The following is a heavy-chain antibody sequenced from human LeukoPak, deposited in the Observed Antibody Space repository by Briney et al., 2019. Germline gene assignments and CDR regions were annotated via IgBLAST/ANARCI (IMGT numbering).Heavy chain of an antibody. CDR3: ARTDSFGMDV. V-gene: IGHV3-30*02. CDR1: VFTFSTYG. J-gene: IGHJ6*02. Sequence: AGVSLRLSCAPSVFTFSTYGMHWVRQAPGKGLEWLAFIRNDGSNKYYGDSVKGRFTNSRDNSKNTVYLQMDSLRTEDTAVYYCARTDSFGMDVWGQGTTVTVSS. D-gene: IGHD5-18*01. CDR2: IRNDGSNK.